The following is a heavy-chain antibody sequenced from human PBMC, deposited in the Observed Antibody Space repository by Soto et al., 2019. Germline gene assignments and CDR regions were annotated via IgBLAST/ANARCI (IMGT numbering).Heavy chain of an antibody. J-gene: IGHJ4*02. V-gene: IGHV3-7*01. CDR2: IKEDGREK. CDR3: ARLGRHCTRTSCYALPRDD. CDR1: GFTFSNYW. D-gene: IGHD2-2*01. Sequence: GGSLRLSCVVSGFTFSNYWMSWVRQAPGKGLEWVANIKEDGREKYYVDSVKGRFTVSRDNAKNLLYLQMNSLRAEDTGVYYCARLGRHCTRTSCYALPRDDWGQGIVVTVSS.